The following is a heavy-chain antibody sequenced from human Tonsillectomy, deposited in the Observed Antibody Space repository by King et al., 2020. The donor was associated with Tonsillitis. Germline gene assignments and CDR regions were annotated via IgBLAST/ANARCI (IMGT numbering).Heavy chain of an antibody. Sequence: VQLVESGGGLVKPGGSLRLSCAASGFPFNTYTMNWVRQAPGKGLEWVSSISSSTRYIYYADSVKGRFTISRDNAKNSLYLQMNSLRAEDTAVYYCARDKKEMATSTIYYYYGMDVWGQGTTVTVSS. V-gene: IGHV3-21*01. CDR3: ARDKKEMATSTIYYYYGMDV. J-gene: IGHJ6*02. CDR2: ISSSTRYI. CDR1: GFPFNTYT. D-gene: IGHD5-24*01.